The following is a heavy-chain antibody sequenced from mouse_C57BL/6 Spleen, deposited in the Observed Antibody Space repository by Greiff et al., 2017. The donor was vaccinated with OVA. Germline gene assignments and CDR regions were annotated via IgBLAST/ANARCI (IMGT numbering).Heavy chain of an antibody. CDR2: IYPGSGNT. CDR3: ARRDYYGSSYDYYAMDY. V-gene: IGHV1-76*01. Sequence: VQVVESGAELVRPGASVKLSCKASGYTFTDYYINWVKQRPGQGLEWIARIYPGSGNTYYNEKFKGKATLTAEKSSSTAYMQRSSLTSEDSAVYFCARRDYYGSSYDYYAMDYWGQGTSVTVSS. CDR1: GYTFTDYY. D-gene: IGHD1-1*01. J-gene: IGHJ4*01.